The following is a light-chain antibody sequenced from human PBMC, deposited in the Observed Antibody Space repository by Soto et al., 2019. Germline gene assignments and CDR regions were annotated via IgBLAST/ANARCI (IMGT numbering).Light chain of an antibody. J-gene: IGLJ1*01. CDR2: RDS. CDR3: QVWDSSTAYV. Sequence: SYELTQPLSVSVALGQTARITCGGNNIGSKNVHWYQQKPGQAPVLVIYRDSNRPSGIPERVSGSNSGNTATLTISRAQAGDEADYYCQVWDSSTAYVFGTGTKLTVL. CDR1: NIGSKN. V-gene: IGLV3-9*01.